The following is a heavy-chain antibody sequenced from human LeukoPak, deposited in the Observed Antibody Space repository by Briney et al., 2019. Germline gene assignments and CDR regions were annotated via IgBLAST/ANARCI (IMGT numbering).Heavy chain of an antibody. Sequence: ASVKVSCKASGGTFSSYAINWVRQAPGQGLEWMGGIIPIFGTANYAQKFQGRVTITADKSTSTAYMELSSLRSEDTAVYYCASENPQHYFDYWGQGTLVTVSS. CDR2: IIPIFGTA. CDR1: GGTFSSYA. V-gene: IGHV1-69*06. J-gene: IGHJ4*02. CDR3: ASENPQHYFDY. D-gene: IGHD2-2*01.